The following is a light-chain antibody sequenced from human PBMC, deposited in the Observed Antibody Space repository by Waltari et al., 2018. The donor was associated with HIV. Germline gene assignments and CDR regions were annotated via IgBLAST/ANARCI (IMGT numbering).Light chain of an antibody. V-gene: IGKV1-27*01. CDR2: AAS. J-gene: IGKJ1*01. CDR3: QKYNSAPPT. CDR1: QGISNY. Sequence: DIQMTQSPSSLSASVGDRVTITCRASQGISNYLAWYQQKPGKVPKLLFYAASTLQSGVPSRFSGRGSGADFTLTISSLQPEDVATYYCQKYNSAPPTFGQGTKVEVK.